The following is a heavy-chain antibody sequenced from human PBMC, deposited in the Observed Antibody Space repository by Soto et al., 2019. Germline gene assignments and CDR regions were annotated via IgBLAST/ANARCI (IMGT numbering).Heavy chain of an antibody. J-gene: IGHJ3*02. CDR1: GFTFSDYY. Sequence: GGSLRLSCAASGFTFSDYYMSWIRQAPGKGLEWVSYISSSGSTIYYADSVKGRFTISRDNAKNSLYLQMNSLRAEDTAVYYCARVSVVGTYDAFDIWGQGTMVTVSS. D-gene: IGHD6-19*01. V-gene: IGHV3-11*01. CDR2: ISSSGSTI. CDR3: ARVSVVGTYDAFDI.